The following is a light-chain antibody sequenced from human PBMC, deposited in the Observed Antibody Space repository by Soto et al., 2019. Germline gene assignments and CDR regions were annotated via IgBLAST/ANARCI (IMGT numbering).Light chain of an antibody. Sequence: DIQMTQSPTSLSASVGDRVTITCRTRQSISGYLNWYQQKPGKAPNLLIYAASTLQSGVPSRFSGSGSETDFTLTITSLQPGDVATYYCQQSLRTPLTFGGGTKVEI. V-gene: IGKV1-39*01. CDR3: QQSLRTPLT. CDR2: AAS. J-gene: IGKJ4*01. CDR1: QSISGY.